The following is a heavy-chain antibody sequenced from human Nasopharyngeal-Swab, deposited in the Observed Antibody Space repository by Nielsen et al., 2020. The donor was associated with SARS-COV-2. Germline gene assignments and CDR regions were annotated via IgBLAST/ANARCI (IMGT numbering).Heavy chain of an antibody. CDR3: ARGGQQPL. CDR1: GFTFSTYN. V-gene: IGHV3-21*01. D-gene: IGHD6-13*01. J-gene: IGHJ4*02. CDR2: ISGRTTYI. Sequence: GGSLGLFCAASGFTFSTYNMLWAREAPGKGLEWVSSISGRTTYIYYADSMKGRFTISRDNAKNSLYLQMSRLRAEDTAIYYCARGGQQPLWGQGTLVTVSS.